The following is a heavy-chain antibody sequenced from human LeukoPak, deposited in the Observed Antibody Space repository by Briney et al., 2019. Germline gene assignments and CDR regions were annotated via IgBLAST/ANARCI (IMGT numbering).Heavy chain of an antibody. V-gene: IGHV3-21*01. CDR1: GFTFSSYS. CDR3: ARGLVPRNRYYYYYMDV. Sequence: GGSLRLSCAASGFTFSSYSMNWVRQAPGKGLEWFSSISSSSSYIYYADSVKGRFTISRDNAKNSLYLQMNSLRAEDTAVYYCARGLVPRNRYYYYYMDVWGKGTTVTVSS. D-gene: IGHD1-14*01. CDR2: ISSSSSYI. J-gene: IGHJ6*03.